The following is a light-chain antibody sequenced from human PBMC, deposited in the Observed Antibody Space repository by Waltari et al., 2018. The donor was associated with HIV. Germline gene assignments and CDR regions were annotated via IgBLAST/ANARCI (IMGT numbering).Light chain of an antibody. J-gene: IGLJ1*01. V-gene: IGLV1-47*01. CDR3: AAWDDSLSGYV. CDR2: RNN. Sequence: QSVLTQPPSASVTPGQRVTISCSVRSSNIGSQNVYWYQQLPGTAPKLLIYRNNQRAAGVPDRFSGSKSGTSASLSISGLRSEDEADYYCAAWDDSLSGYVFGTGTKVTVL. CDR1: SSNIGSQN.